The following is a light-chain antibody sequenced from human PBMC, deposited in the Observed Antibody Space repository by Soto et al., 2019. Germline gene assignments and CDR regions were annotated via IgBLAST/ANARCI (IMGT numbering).Light chain of an antibody. CDR1: QGIANY. CDR3: QKYSSAPWT. CDR2: AAS. Sequence: DIQMTQSPSSLSASVGDRVTISCRASQGIANYLAWYQQKPEKVPELRIYAASTLHSRVPSRFTGSGSGTDFTLSISSLQPEDVASYYCQKYSSAPWTFGQGTKVEIK. V-gene: IGKV1-27*01. J-gene: IGKJ1*01.